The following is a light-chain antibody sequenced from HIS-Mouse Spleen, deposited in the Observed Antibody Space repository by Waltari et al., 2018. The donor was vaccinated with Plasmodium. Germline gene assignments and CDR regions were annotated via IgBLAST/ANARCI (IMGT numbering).Light chain of an antibody. CDR2: EGS. CDR1: SSDVGSYHL. CDR3: CSYAGSSTFV. V-gene: IGLV2-23*03. Sequence: QSALTQPASVSGSPGPSIPISCTGTSSDVGSYHLVSWYQQHPGKAPKLMIYEGSKRPSGVSNRFSGSKSGNTASLTISGLQAEDEADYYCCSYAGSSTFVFGGGTKLTVL. J-gene: IGLJ3*02.